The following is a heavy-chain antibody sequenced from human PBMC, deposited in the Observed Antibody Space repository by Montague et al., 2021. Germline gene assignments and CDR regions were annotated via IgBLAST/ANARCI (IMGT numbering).Heavy chain of an antibody. CDR3: SRAPIVVSGKNAFDI. D-gene: IGHD6-19*01. CDR1: GASISSSHW. CDR2: IFHTGST. V-gene: IGHV4-4*02. J-gene: IGHJ3*02. Sequence: SETLSLTCTVSGASISSSHWWRWIRQPPGKGLEWLGEIFHTGSTNYNKSLKSRVTISVDKSTNQFSPLLSTMTAADTAVYFCSRAPIVVSGKNAFDIWGQGTLVTVSS.